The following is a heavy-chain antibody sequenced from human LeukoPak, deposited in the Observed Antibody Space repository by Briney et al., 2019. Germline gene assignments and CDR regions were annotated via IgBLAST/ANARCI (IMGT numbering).Heavy chain of an antibody. J-gene: IGHJ5*02. CDR2: INHSGST. Sequence: SETLSLTCAVYGGSFSGYYWSWIRQPPGKGLEWIGEINHSGSTNYNPSLKSRVTISVDTSKNQFSLKLSSVTAADTAVYYCARGYYDHSNWFDPWGQGTLVTVSS. CDR1: GGSFSGYY. D-gene: IGHD3-16*01. V-gene: IGHV4-34*01. CDR3: ARGYYDHSNWFDP.